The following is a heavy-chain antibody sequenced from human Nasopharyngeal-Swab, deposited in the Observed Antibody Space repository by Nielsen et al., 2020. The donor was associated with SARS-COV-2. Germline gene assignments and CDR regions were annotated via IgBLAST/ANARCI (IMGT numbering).Heavy chain of an antibody. D-gene: IGHD6-13*01. V-gene: IGHV3-7*01. Sequence: GVLKISCAASGFTFSSYWMTWVRQAPGKGLEWVANIKTDGSEIYYVDSVKGRFTISRDNAKNSLYLQMNSLRAEDTAVYYCARDGYSSSWYDYWGQGTLVTVSS. CDR1: GFTFSSYW. J-gene: IGHJ4*02. CDR3: ARDGYSSSWYDY. CDR2: IKTDGSEI.